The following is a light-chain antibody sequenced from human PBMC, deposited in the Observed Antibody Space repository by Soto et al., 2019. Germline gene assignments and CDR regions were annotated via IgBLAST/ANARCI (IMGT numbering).Light chain of an antibody. CDR3: ASYTTSSTYV. J-gene: IGLJ1*01. Sequence: QSVLTQPASVSGSPGQSIAISCTGNSSEIGGYSYVSWYQQQPGKAPKLVISDVSNRPSGVSDRFSGSKSGNTASLTISGLQTEDEADYYCASYTTSSTYVFGTGTKVTVL. CDR1: SSEIGGYSY. CDR2: DVS. V-gene: IGLV2-14*01.